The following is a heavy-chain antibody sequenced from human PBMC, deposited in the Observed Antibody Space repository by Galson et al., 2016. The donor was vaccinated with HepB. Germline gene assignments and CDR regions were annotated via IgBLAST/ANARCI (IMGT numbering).Heavy chain of an antibody. D-gene: IGHD4-17*01. CDR3: ARGRTPVTTWGDLIFRRKAQYYDYYYVLDV. J-gene: IGHJ6*02. Sequence: ETLSLTCAVYGGSFSGYYWPWVRQPPGKGLEWIGEINHSGSTKYKPSLTSRAPITVHTSKKQLALKLGSGIAADTAVYYCARGRTPVTTWGDLIFRRKAQYYDYYYVLDVWGQGTTVTVSS. V-gene: IGHV4-34*01. CDR2: INHSGST. CDR1: GGSFSGYY.